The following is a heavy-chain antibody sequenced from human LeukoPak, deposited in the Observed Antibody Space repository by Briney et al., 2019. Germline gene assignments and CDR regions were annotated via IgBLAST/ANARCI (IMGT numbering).Heavy chain of an antibody. Sequence: GGSLRLSCAASGFTFDDYGMNWVRQAPGKGLEWVSYISSSGSSIYNADSVKGRFTFSGDNAKNSLSLQMSSLRPEDTAVYYCARLGRCSSISCYIDFWGQGTLVTVSS. CDR1: GFTFDDYG. CDR2: ISSSGSSI. CDR3: ARLGRCSSISCYIDF. V-gene: IGHV3-48*03. J-gene: IGHJ4*02. D-gene: IGHD2-2*02.